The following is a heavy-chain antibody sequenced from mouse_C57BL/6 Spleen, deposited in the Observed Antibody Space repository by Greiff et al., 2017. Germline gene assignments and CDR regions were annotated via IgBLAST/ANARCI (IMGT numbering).Heavy chain of an antibody. CDR3: ARTGMDYFDY. CDR2: ISYDGSN. V-gene: IGHV3-6*01. D-gene: IGHD4-1*01. J-gene: IGHJ2*01. CDR1: GYSITSGYY. Sequence: VQLQQSGPGLVKPSQSLSLTCSVTGYSITSGYYWNWIRQFPGNKLEWMGYISYDGSNNYNPSLKNRISITRDTSKNQFFLKLNSVTTEDTATYYCARTGMDYFDYWGQGTTLTVSS.